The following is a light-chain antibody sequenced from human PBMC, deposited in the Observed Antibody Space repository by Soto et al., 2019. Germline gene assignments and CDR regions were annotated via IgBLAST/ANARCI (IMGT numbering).Light chain of an antibody. Sequence: DIVMTQSPATLSVSPGERATLSCRASQSVSSSYLAWYQQKPGQAPRLLIYGASTRATGIPARFSGSGSGTDFTLTISSLEPEDFAVYYCQQRSNWPWTFGQGTKVDI. CDR2: GAS. CDR1: QSVSSSY. J-gene: IGKJ1*01. V-gene: IGKV3D-20*02. CDR3: QQRSNWPWT.